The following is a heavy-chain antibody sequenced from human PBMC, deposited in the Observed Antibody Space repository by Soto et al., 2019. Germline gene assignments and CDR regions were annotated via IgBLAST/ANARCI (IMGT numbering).Heavy chain of an antibody. J-gene: IGHJ6*03. CDR1: GGSFSGYS. CDR2: INHSGST. Sequence: QVQLQQWGAGLLKPSETLSLTCAVYGGSFSGYSWSWIRQPPGKGLEWLGEINHSGSTNYNPSLKSRVTISVDTSKNQFSRKLSSVTAADTAVYYCARAPSGPIWFGELEGYYMDVWGKGPTVTVSS. CDR3: ARAPSGPIWFGELEGYYMDV. D-gene: IGHD3-10*01. V-gene: IGHV4-34*01.